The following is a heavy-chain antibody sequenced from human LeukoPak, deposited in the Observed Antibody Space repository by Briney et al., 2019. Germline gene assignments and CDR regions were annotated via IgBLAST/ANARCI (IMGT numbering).Heavy chain of an antibody. Sequence: ASVRVSLNCSGYTFRNYGITWVRQPPGQGPEWMGWITTYNGNTNYAPKFQGRVTMTTDTYTSTAYMELGSLTSDDSAVYYCVRGDTTLAPTSLDSWGQGTLVTVSS. CDR1: GYTFRNYG. CDR3: VRGDTTLAPTSLDS. J-gene: IGHJ4*02. D-gene: IGHD1-1*01. CDR2: ITTYNGNT. V-gene: IGHV1-18*01.